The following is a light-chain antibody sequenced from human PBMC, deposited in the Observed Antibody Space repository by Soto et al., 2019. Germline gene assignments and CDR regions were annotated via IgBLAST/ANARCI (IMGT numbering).Light chain of an antibody. CDR2: AAS. CDR3: LHHTPYPWT. CDR1: QGVGND. V-gene: IGKV1-17*01. J-gene: IGKJ1*01. Sequence: DIQMTQSPSSLSSSVGDRVTITCRASQGVGNDLAWFQQKPGQAPERLIYAASSLHSGVPSRFSGSGSGTEFTLTIISLQPADFATYYWLHHTPYPWTFGQGTKVEIQ.